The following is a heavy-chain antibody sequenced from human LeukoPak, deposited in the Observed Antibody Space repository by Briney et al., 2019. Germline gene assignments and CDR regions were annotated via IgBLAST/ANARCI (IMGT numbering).Heavy chain of an antibody. V-gene: IGHV4-4*07. Sequence: PSETLSLTCTVSGGSISSSYWSWIRQPAGKGLEWIGRMYTSGSTDYNPSLKSRVTMSVDTSKNLFSLKLSSVTAADTAVYYCARDEDYGSNFDYWGQGTLVTVSS. D-gene: IGHD4-17*01. CDR2: MYTSGST. CDR1: GGSISSSY. J-gene: IGHJ4*02. CDR3: ARDEDYGSNFDY.